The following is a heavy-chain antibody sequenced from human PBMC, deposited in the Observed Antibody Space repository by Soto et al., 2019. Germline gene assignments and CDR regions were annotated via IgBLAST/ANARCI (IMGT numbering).Heavy chain of an antibody. CDR2: TNHSGST. CDR1: GGSFSGYY. CDR3: ARTGYSSGWYKAAFDI. D-gene: IGHD6-19*01. J-gene: IGHJ3*02. V-gene: IGHV4-34*01. Sequence: QVQLQQWGAGLLKPSETLSLTCAVYGGSFSGYYWSWIRQPPGKGLEWIGETNHSGSTNYNPSLKSRFTISVDTSKNQFARKLSSVTAADTAVYYCARTGYSSGWYKAAFDIWGQRTMVTVSS.